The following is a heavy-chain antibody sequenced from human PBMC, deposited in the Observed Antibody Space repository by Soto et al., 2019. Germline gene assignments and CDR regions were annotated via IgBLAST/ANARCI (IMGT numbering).Heavy chain of an antibody. CDR3: ARHLSGYGYLYFEY. CDR2: GYHGGNT. V-gene: IGHV4-39*01. J-gene: IGHJ4*02. CDR1: GGSISSNSYY. Sequence: QLQLQESGPGLVKPSETQSLTCTVSGGSISSNSYYWAWIRQPPGKGLEWIGSGYHGGNTYYNPSHKSRVTISVDTSTNQFYLKLISVTAADTAVYYCARHLSGYGYLYFEYWGQGILVTVSS. D-gene: IGHD5-18*01.